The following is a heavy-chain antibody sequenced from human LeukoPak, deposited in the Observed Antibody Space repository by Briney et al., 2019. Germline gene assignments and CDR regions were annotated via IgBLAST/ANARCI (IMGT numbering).Heavy chain of an antibody. D-gene: IGHD3-3*01. CDR2: IYTSGST. J-gene: IGHJ5*02. V-gene: IGHV4-39*07. CDR1: GGSISSSSYY. CDR3: ARGVEDDFWSGYPNWFDP. Sequence: SETLSLTCTVSGGSISSSSYYWGWIRQPPGKGLEWIGRIYTSGSTNYNPSLKSRVTISVDTSKNQFSLKLSSVTAADTAVYYCARGVEDDFWSGYPNWFDPWGQGTLVTVSS.